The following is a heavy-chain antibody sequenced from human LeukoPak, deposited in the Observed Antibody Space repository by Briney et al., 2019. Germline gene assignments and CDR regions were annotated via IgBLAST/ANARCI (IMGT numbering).Heavy chain of an antibody. CDR2: IYYSGYT. V-gene: IGHV4-59*01. J-gene: IGHJ6*03. CDR1: GGSISSYY. D-gene: IGHD3-10*01. CDR3: ARTTMVRGTYYMDV. Sequence: SEALSLTCTVSGGSISSYYWSWIRQPPGKGLEWIGYIYYSGYTNYNPSLKSRVTISVDTSKNQFSLKLSSVTAADTAVYYCARTTMVRGTYYMDVWGKGTTVTISS.